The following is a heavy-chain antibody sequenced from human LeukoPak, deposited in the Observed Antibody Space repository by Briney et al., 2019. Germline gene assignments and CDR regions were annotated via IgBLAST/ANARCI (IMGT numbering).Heavy chain of an antibody. V-gene: IGHV1-2*02. Sequence: ASVKVSCKASGDTFTGYYMHWVRQAPGQGLEWMGWINPNNGGTSYAQKFQGRVTMTRDTSLTSAYMELPSLTSDDTAVYYCARGYSSPVPNFDYWGQGTLVTVSS. J-gene: IGHJ4*02. D-gene: IGHD6-13*01. CDR2: INPNNGGT. CDR1: GDTFTGYY. CDR3: ARGYSSPVPNFDY.